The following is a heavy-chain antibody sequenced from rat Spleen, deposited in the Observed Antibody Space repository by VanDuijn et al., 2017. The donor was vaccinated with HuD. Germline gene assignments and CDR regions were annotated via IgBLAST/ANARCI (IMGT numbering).Heavy chain of an antibody. J-gene: IGHJ2*01. Sequence: EVQLVESDGGLVQPGRSLKLSCAASGFTFSDYYMAWVRQAPTKGLEWVATISYDGSSTYYRDSVKGRFTVSRDNAKSTLYLQMDSLRSEETATYYCARLGPFDYWGQGVMVTVSS. CDR3: ARLGPFDY. V-gene: IGHV5-29*01. CDR2: ISYDGSST. CDR1: GFTFSDYY. D-gene: IGHD4-6*01.